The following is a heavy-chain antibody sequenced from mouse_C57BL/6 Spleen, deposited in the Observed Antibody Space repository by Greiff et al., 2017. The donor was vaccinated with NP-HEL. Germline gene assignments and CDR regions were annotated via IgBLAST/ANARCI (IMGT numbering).Heavy chain of an antibody. CDR3: ARGGGSWFAY. CDR1: GFNIKDYY. V-gene: IGHV14-2*01. Sequence: EVQLQQSGAELVKPGASVKLSCTASGFNIKDYYMHWVKQRTEQGLEWIGRIDPEDGETKYAPTLQGKATITADTSSKTAYRQLSSLTSEDTAVYYCARGGGSWFAYWGQGTLVTVSA. J-gene: IGHJ3*01. CDR2: IDPEDGET.